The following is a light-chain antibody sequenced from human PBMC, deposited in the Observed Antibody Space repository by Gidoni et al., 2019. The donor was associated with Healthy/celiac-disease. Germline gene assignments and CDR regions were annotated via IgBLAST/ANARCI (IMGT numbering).Light chain of an antibody. CDR1: ESVSSSY. Sequence: SESVSSSYLAWYQQKPGQAPRLLIYGASSRATGIPDRFSGSGSGTDFTLTISRLEPEDFAVYYCQQYGSSPGTFGQGTKVEIK. V-gene: IGKV3-20*01. J-gene: IGKJ1*01. CDR3: QQYGSSPGT. CDR2: GAS.